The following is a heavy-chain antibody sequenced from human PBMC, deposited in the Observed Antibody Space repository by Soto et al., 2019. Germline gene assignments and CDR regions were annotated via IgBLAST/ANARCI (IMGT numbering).Heavy chain of an antibody. D-gene: IGHD4-17*01. CDR2: IDPSDSYT. CDR3: ARLGDYGGNSIGVY. CDR1: GYSFTNYW. V-gene: IGHV5-10-1*01. Sequence: PESSLKKSCKGSGYSFTNYWVTSVRQMPGKGLEWMGRIDPSDSYTNYNPSFQGHVSISADKSISTAYLQWSSLKASDTAMYYCARLGDYGGNSIGVYWGQGTLVTVSS. J-gene: IGHJ4*02.